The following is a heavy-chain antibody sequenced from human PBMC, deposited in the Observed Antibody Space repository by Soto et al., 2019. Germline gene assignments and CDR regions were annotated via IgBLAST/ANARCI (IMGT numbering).Heavy chain of an antibody. J-gene: IGHJ4*02. V-gene: IGHV4-59*01. CDR2: IYYSGST. CDR1: GGSISSYY. D-gene: IGHD2-2*02. CDR3: ARHRSCSSSSCHTFDY. Sequence: SETLSLTCTVSGGSISSYYWTWIRQPPGKGLEWIGNIYYSGSTNYNPSLKSRVIISVDTSKNQFSLKLTSVTAADTAVCYCARHRSCSSSSCHTFDYWGQGTLVTVSS.